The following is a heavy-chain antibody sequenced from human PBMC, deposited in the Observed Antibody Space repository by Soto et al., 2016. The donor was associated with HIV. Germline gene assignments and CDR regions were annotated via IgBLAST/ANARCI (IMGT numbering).Heavy chain of an antibody. CDR3: TTGYDDDGGDSGWLSAFDI. Sequence: EVPLVESGGGLVKPGGSLRLSCAASGFSFTDAWMSWVRQAPGKGLEWVGRIKSKTDGETTDYAAPVKGRFTISRDDSKTTLYLQMNSLKTEDTAVYYCTTGYDDDGGDSGWLSAFDIWGQGTLVTVSS. V-gene: IGHV3-15*01. CDR2: IKSKTDGETT. J-gene: IGHJ3*02. CDR1: GFSFTDAW. D-gene: IGHD2-21*02.